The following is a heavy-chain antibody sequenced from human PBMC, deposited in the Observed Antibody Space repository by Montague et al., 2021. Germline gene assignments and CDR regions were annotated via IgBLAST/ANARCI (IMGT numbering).Heavy chain of an antibody. CDR3: GRDQGQGYCGGDCYVGLDY. V-gene: IGHV3-7*01. CDR2: IKQDGSEK. Sequence: SLRLSCAASGFTFSNYWMSWVRQAPGKGLEWVAYIKQDGSEKHYVDSVKGRFTISRDNAKNSLYLQMNSLRAEDTAVYFCGRDQGQGYCGGDCYVGLDYWGQGTLVTVSS. CDR1: GFTFSNYW. J-gene: IGHJ4*02. D-gene: IGHD2-21*01.